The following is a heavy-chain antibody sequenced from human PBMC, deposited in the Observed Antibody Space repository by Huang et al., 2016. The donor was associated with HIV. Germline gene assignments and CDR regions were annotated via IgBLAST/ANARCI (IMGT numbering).Heavy chain of an antibody. CDR3: ARILMYYNSSGYGFDY. D-gene: IGHD3-22*01. Sequence: QVQLQQWGAGLLKPSETLSLTCAVYGGSFSGYYWDWIRQPPGKGLEGIGEINHSGSTNHNPSRKSRVTISVDTSKNQFSLKLSSVTAADTAVYYCARILMYYNSSGYGFDYWGQGTLVTVSS. CDR1: GGSFSGYY. CDR2: INHSGST. J-gene: IGHJ4*02. V-gene: IGHV4-34*01.